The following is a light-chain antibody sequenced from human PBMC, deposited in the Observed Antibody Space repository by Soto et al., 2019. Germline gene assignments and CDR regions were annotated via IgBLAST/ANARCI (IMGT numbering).Light chain of an antibody. Sequence: DIQMTQSPSSLSASLGDTVMISCRASQNIRGYLNWYQQKPGRAPTLLIHSASTINSGVSLRFSGSGSGTDYTLTITNLERDDSATYYCQQSYNYAISFGQGTTVDIE. CDR1: QNIRGY. CDR2: SAS. CDR3: QQSYNYAIS. J-gene: IGKJ2*03. V-gene: IGKV1-39*01.